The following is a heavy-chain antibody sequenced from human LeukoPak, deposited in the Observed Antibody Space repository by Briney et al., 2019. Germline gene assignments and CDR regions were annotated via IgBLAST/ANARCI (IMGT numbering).Heavy chain of an antibody. Sequence: SETLSLTCAVSGGSFSGYYWSWIRQPPGKGLEWIREINHSGTTNYNPSLKSRVTISVDTSKNQFSLKVSSVTAADTAVYYCARTRIGRFDPWGQGTLVTVSS. J-gene: IGHJ5*02. CDR1: GGSFSGYY. V-gene: IGHV4-34*01. CDR3: ARTRIGRFDP. CDR2: INHSGTT. D-gene: IGHD3-22*01.